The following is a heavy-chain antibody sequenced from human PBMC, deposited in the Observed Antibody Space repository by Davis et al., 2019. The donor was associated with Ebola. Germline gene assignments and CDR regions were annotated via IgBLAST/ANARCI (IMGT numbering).Heavy chain of an antibody. CDR2: IYLSGST. D-gene: IGHD3-3*01. CDR1: GGSISSSNW. CDR3: ARETDRITIFGVVISSFDY. Sequence: PSETLSPTCAVSGGSISSSNWWSCVRQPPGTGREWIGEIYLSGSTNYNPSLKGRVTISVDKSKNQFSLKLSSVTAADTAVYYCARETDRITIFGVVISSFDYWGQGTLVTVSS. J-gene: IGHJ4*02. V-gene: IGHV4-4*02.